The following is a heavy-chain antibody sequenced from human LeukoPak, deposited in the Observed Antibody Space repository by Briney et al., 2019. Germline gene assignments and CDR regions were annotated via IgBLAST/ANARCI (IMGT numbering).Heavy chain of an antibody. V-gene: IGHV3-30-3*01. CDR2: ISYDGSNK. D-gene: IGHD2/OR15-2a*01. CDR1: GFTFSSYA. J-gene: IGHJ4*02. CDR3: AREREYAYFDY. Sequence: GGSLRLSCAASGFTFSSYAMHWVRQAPGKGLEWVAVISYDGSNKYYADSVKGRFTISRDNSKNTLYLQMNSLRAEDTAVYYCAREREYAYFDYWGQGTLVTVSS.